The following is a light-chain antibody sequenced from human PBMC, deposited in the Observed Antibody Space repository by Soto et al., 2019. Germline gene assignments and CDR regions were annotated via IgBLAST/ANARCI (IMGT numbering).Light chain of an antibody. V-gene: IGKV2-28*01. CDR2: MGS. J-gene: IGKJ1*01. CDR1: QSLLHSNGYNY. Sequence: DIVLTQSPLSLPVTPGEPASISCRSSQSLLHSNGYNYLDWYLQKPGQSPQLLIYMGSMRASGVPDRFSASGSGTDFILKISRVEAEDVGVYYCMQALQSPPWTFGQGTKVDIK. CDR3: MQALQSPPWT.